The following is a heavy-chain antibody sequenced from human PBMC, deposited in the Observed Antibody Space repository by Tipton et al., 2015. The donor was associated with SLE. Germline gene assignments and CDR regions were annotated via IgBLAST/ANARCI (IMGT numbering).Heavy chain of an antibody. CDR3: ARQDYGVILDY. J-gene: IGHJ4*02. V-gene: IGHV4-61*01. CDR1: GGSISSSSYY. CDR2: ISYNGNS. D-gene: IGHD4-17*01. Sequence: TLSLTCTASGGSISSSSYYWSWMRQPPGKGLEWIGYISYNGNSNYNPSLKSRVTISLDTSKNQFSLRLSSVTAADTAVYYCARQDYGVILDYWGQGTLVTVPS.